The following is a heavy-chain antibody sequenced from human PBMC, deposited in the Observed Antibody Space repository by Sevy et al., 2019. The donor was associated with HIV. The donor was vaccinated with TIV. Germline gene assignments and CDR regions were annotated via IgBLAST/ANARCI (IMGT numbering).Heavy chain of an antibody. CDR2: ISSTSNYI. J-gene: IGHJ2*01. D-gene: IGHD3-22*01. CDR3: ARDLIRTLWYIDL. V-gene: IGHV3-21*01. CDR1: GFTFSSYS. Sequence: GGSLRLSCAASGFTFSSYSMNWVRQAPGKGLEWISSISSTSNYIYYADSVKGRFTISRDNAQNSLYLQMNSLRAEDTAVYYCARDLIRTLWYIDLWGRGTVVTVSS.